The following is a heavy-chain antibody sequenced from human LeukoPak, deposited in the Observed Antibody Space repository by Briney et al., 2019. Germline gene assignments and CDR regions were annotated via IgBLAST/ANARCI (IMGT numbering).Heavy chain of an antibody. D-gene: IGHD4-17*01. Sequence: GESLKISCKGSGYNFTSYRIGWVRQMPGKGLEWMGIIYPGDSDTRYSPSFQGQVTISADKSISTAYLQWSGPKASDSAMYYCARHDYGDSGLYDYWGQGTLVTVSS. J-gene: IGHJ4*02. CDR2: IYPGDSDT. CDR1: GYNFTSYR. V-gene: IGHV5-51*01. CDR3: ARHDYGDSGLYDY.